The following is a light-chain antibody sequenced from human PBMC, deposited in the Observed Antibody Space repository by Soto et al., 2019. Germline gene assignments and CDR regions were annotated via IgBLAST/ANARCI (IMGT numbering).Light chain of an antibody. Sequence: QSALTQAPSASGSLGESVTIPCTGTSSDVGDYNYVSWYQQHPGKVPKAMIYEVIKRPSGVPDRFSGSKSGNTASLTVSGLQAEDEADYYCSSFAGSPVVFGAGTKVTV. CDR1: SSDVGDYNY. CDR3: SSFAGSPVV. V-gene: IGLV2-8*01. CDR2: EVI. J-gene: IGLJ2*01.